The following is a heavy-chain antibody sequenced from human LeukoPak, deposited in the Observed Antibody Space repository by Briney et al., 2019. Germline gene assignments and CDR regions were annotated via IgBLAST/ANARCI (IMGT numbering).Heavy chain of an antibody. Sequence: PGGSLRLSCAASGFTFSTYWMSWVRQAPGKGLEWVANIKQGGSEKYYVDSVKGRFTISRDNAKNSLYLQMNSLRAEDTAVYYCARNLGATGPHDAFDIWGQGTMVTVSS. V-gene: IGHV3-7*03. D-gene: IGHD1-26*01. CDR2: IKQGGSEK. J-gene: IGHJ3*02. CDR3: ARNLGATGPHDAFDI. CDR1: GFTFSTYW.